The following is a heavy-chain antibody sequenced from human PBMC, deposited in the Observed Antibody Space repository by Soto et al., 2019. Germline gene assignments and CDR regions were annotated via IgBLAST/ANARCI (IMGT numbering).Heavy chain of an antibody. Sequence: VQLLESGGGLVQPGGSLRLSCAASGFTFGSYAVNWVRQAPGKGLEWVSNITAGGHSTFYADSVNGRFTISRDNSKDTLYLQMNSLRAEDTAIYYCAKSSGYCSVSDCYPHRFDPRGQGTLVTVSS. V-gene: IGHV3-23*01. CDR2: ITAGGHST. J-gene: IGHJ5*02. D-gene: IGHD2-15*01. CDR1: GFTFGSYA. CDR3: AKSSGYCSVSDCYPHRFDP.